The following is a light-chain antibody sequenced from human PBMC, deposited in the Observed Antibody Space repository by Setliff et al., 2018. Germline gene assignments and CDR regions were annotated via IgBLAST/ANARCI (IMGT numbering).Light chain of an antibody. CDR1: NSDVGGYKY. Sequence: ALAQPRSVSGSPGQSVTISCTGTNSDVGGYKYVSWYQQHPGKAPRFMIYDVSKRPSGVPDRFSGSKSGNTASLTISGLQAEDEADYYCCSYAGIYTYVFGSGTKVTVL. J-gene: IGLJ1*01. V-gene: IGLV2-11*01. CDR2: DVS. CDR3: CSYAGIYTYV.